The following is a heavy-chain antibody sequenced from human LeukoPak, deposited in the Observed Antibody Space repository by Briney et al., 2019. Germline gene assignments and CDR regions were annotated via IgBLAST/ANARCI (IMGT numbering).Heavy chain of an antibody. CDR3: SRVVQDVTGADY. Sequence: AGGSLRLSCAASGFTFSSYHMNWVRQAPGKGLEWLSYIHSTSGSIHYADSVKGRFTISRDDAKDSLYLQMNSLRAEDTAVYYCSRVVQDVTGADYWGQGTLVIVSS. V-gene: IGHV3-48*01. J-gene: IGHJ4*02. CDR2: IHSTSGSI. CDR1: GFTFSSYH. D-gene: IGHD3-9*01.